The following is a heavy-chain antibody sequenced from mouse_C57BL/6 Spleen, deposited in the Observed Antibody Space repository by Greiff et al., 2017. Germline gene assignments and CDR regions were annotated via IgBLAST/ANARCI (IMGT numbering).Heavy chain of an antibody. Sequence: EVHLVESGGDLVKPGGSLKLSCAASGFTFSSYGMSWVRQTPDKRLEWVATISSGGSYTYYPDSVKGRFTISRDNAKNTLYLQMSSLKSEDTAMYYCAKYDYEDYFDYWGQGTTLTVSS. CDR3: AKYDYEDYFDY. D-gene: IGHD2-4*01. CDR2: ISSGGSYT. V-gene: IGHV5-6*01. CDR1: GFTFSSYG. J-gene: IGHJ2*01.